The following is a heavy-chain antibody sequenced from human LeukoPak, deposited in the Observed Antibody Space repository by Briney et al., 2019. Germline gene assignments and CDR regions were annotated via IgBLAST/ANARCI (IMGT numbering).Heavy chain of an antibody. J-gene: IGHJ4*02. Sequence: GGSLRLSCAASGFTFSSYAMSWVRQAPGKGLEWVSSISGSGGSTYYADSVKGRFTISRDNSKNTLYLQMNSLRGEDTAVYYCAKDPEDGYNYNYWGQGTLVTVSS. CDR3: AKDPEDGYNYNY. CDR2: ISGSGGST. D-gene: IGHD5-24*01. CDR1: GFTFSSYA. V-gene: IGHV3-23*01.